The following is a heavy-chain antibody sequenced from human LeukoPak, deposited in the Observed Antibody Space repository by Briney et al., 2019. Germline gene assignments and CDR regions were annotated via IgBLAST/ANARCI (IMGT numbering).Heavy chain of an antibody. CDR3: ARPRGPADAFDI. Sequence: GGSLRLSCAASGFTFSSCWMNWFRQAPGKGLEWVGNINQEGSEKHYVNSVRGRFTISRDNAKNSLYLQMNSLRAEDTAVYYCARPRGPADAFDIWSQGTMVTVSS. CDR2: INQEGSEK. D-gene: IGHD3-16*01. J-gene: IGHJ3*02. V-gene: IGHV3-7*01. CDR1: GFTFSSCW.